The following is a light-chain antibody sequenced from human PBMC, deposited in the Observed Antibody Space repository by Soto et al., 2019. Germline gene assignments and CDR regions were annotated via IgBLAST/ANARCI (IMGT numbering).Light chain of an antibody. CDR2: GAS. Sequence: EIVMTQSPATLSVSPGERATLSCRASQSVGSHLAWYQHRPGQAPRLLIYGASYRATGIPARFSGSGSGTDFTLTISSLQSEDFAVYYCQQYDNWPPFTFGPATKVDIK. CDR1: QSVGSH. J-gene: IGKJ3*01. CDR3: QQYDNWPPFT. V-gene: IGKV3-15*01.